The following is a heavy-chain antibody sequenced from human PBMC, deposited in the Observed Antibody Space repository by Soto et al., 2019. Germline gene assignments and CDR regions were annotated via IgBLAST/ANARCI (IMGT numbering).Heavy chain of an antibody. V-gene: IGHV4-4*02. CDR2: IYHSGST. D-gene: IGHD3-9*01. CDR1: GGSISSSNW. CDR3: ARDRTDDILTGYPLLDYYGMDV. Sequence: LSLTCAVSGGSISSSNWWSWVRQPPGKGREWIGEIYHSGSTNYNPSLKSRVTISVDKSKNQFSLKLSSVTAADTAVYYCARDRTDDILTGYPLLDYYGMDVWGQGTTVTVSS. J-gene: IGHJ6*02.